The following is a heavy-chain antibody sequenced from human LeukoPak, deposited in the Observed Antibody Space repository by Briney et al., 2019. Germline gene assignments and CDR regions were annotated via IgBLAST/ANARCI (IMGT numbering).Heavy chain of an antibody. CDR1: GGSIRGYY. CDR3: VRGKAAAGAIWFDP. J-gene: IGHJ5*02. CDR2: IYSSART. D-gene: IGHD6-13*01. V-gene: IGHV4-59*01. Sequence: SETLSLTCTVSGGSIRGYYWTWIRQPPGKGLECIGCIYSSARTSYKPPLKSRITISVETSKNQFSLNLSSVTAADPAVYYCVRGKAAAGAIWFDPWGQGTLVTVPS.